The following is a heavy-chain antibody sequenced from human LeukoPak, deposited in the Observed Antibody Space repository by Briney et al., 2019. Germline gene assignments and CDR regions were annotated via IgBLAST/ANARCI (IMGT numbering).Heavy chain of an antibody. CDR1: GYSINSGYC. CDR3: AIDQYSSSWLARDC. J-gene: IGHJ4*02. CDR2: IDHSGNT. Sequence: PSETLSLTCAVSGYSINSGYCWGWIRQPPGKGLEWIGGIDHSGNTHYNPSLKNRVTISVDTSKNEFSLKLSSVTATDTAVYYCAIDQYSSSWLARDCWGQGTLVTVSS. V-gene: IGHV4-38-2*02. D-gene: IGHD6-13*01.